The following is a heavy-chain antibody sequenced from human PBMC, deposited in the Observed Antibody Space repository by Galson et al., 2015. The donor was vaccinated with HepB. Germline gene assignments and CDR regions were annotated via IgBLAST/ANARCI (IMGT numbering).Heavy chain of an antibody. J-gene: IGHJ4*02. CDR2: TNHRGNT. V-gene: IGHV4-34*01. CDR1: GGSFSGHY. D-gene: IGHD3-16*01. CDR3: ARGHTAGYDYVWGRRAKLAAHWDY. Sequence: SETLSLTCAVYGGSFSGHYWTWIRQPPGKGLEWIGNTNHRGNTNYNPSLKSRVIISADSSKNQFSLKLTSVTAADMAVYYCARGHTAGYDYVWGRRAKLAAHWDYWGQGTLLTVSS.